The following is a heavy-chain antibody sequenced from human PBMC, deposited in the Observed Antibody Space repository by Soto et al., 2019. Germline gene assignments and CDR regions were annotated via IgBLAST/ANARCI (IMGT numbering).Heavy chain of an antibody. CDR1: GGSISSYY. Sequence: SETLSLTCTVSGGSISSYYWSWIRQPPGKGLEWIGYIYYSGSTNYNPSLKSRVTISVDTSKNQFSLKLSSVTAADTAVYYCARSTVTTIEYYFDYWGQGTLVTVSS. V-gene: IGHV4-59*01. J-gene: IGHJ4*02. CDR3: ARSTVTTIEYYFDY. CDR2: IYYSGST. D-gene: IGHD4-17*01.